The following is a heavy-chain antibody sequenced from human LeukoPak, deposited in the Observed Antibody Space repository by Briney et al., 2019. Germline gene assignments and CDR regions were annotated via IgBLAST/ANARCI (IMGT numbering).Heavy chain of an antibody. V-gene: IGHV3-53*01. CDR1: EFTVSSNY. CDR3: AYLDSSGYYYGRLRY. D-gene: IGHD3-22*01. CDR2: IYSGGNT. J-gene: IGHJ4*02. Sequence: PGGSLRLSCAASEFTVSSNYMSWVRQAPGKGLEWVSVIYSGGNTYYGDSVKGRFTISRDNSKNTLYLQMNSLRAEDTAVYFCAYLDSSGYYYGRLRYWGQGTPVTVSS.